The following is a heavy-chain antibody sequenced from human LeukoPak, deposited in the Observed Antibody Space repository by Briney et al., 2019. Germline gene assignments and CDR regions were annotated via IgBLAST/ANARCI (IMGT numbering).Heavy chain of an antibody. CDR1: GASITNDNW. CDR3: ARAGLLRAAAGAGYYGMDV. Sequence: SGTLSLTCAVSGASITNDNWWSWVRQTPGKGLEWIGEIYHSGSTSYNPSLKNRVTISVDKSKNQFSLKLSSVTAADTAVYYCARAGLLRAAAGAGYYGMDVWGQGTTVTVSS. V-gene: IGHV4-4*02. CDR2: IYHSGST. D-gene: IGHD6-13*01. J-gene: IGHJ6*02.